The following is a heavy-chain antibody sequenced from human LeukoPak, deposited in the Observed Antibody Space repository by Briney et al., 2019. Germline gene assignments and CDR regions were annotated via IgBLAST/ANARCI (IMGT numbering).Heavy chain of an antibody. J-gene: IGHJ4*01. V-gene: IGHV1-24*01. CDR3: AKAASDYYDSNPFND. Sequence: ASVKVSCKVSGYTLTELFMHWVRQAPGKGLEWMGGFDPEDGETIYAQKFQGRVTMTEDTSTDTAYMELSSLRSEDTAVYYCAKAASDYYDSNPFNDRGHGTLVTASS. D-gene: IGHD3-22*01. CDR1: GYTLTELF. CDR2: FDPEDGET.